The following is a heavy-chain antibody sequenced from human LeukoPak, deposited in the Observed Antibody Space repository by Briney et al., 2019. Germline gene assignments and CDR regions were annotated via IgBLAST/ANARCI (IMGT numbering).Heavy chain of an antibody. CDR2: ISGSGDSS. J-gene: IGHJ4*02. CDR3: AKDLLELRLYYFDY. Sequence: GGSLRLSCAASGFTFSSYAMSWVRQAPGKGLEWVSDISGSGDSSYHADSVKGRFTISRDNSKNTLYLQMNSLRAEDTAIYYCAKDLLELRLYYFDYWGQGTLVTVSS. V-gene: IGHV3-23*01. D-gene: IGHD1-7*01. CDR1: GFTFSSYA.